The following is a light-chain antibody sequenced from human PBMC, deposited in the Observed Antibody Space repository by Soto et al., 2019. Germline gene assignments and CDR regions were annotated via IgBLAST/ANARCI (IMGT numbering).Light chain of an antibody. CDR1: QSLLHSNGYNY. J-gene: IGKJ4*01. CDR3: MQALQTPF. V-gene: IGKV2-28*01. Sequence: DIVMTQSPLSLPVTPGEPASISCRSSQSLLHSNGYNYLDWYLQKPGQSPQLLIYLGSNRASGVPDRFSGSGSGRDFTLKISRVEAEDVGVYYCMQALQTPFFGGGTKVEIK. CDR2: LGS.